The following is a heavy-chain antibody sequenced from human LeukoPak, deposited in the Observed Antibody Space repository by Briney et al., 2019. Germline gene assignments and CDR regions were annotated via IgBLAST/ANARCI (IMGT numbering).Heavy chain of an antibody. D-gene: IGHD3-22*01. V-gene: IGHV3-23*01. J-gene: IGHJ4*02. CDR1: GFTFGDYA. CDR3: AKCGASDSSGYYGY. CDR2: ISGSGGST. Sequence: GRSLRLSCTASGFTFGDYAMSWVRQAPGKGLEWVSAISGSGGSTYYADSVKGRFTISRDNSKNTLYLQMNSLRAEDTAVYYCAKCGASDSSGYYGYWGQGTLVTVSS.